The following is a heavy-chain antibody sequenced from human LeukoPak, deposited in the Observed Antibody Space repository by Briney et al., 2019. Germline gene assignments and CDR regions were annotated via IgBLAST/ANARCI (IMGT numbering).Heavy chain of an antibody. D-gene: IGHD2-15*01. CDR3: ARDYWKVVVVAISTVYYMDV. V-gene: IGHV3-66*01. CDR1: EFSVGSNY. CDR2: IYSGGST. Sequence: PGGSLRLSCAASEFSVGSNYMTWVRQAPGKGLEWVSLIYSGGSTYYADSVKGRFTISRDNSKNTLYLQMNSLRAEDTAVYYCARDYWKVVVVAISTVYYMDVWGKGTTVTVSS. J-gene: IGHJ6*03.